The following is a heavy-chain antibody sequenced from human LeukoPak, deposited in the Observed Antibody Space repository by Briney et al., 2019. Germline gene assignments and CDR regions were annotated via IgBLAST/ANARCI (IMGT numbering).Heavy chain of an antibody. V-gene: IGHV3-15*01. D-gene: IGHD5-18*01. CDR2: IKSKTDGGTT. Sequence: GGSLRLSCAASGFTFSNAWMSWVRQAPGKGLEWVGRIKSKTDGGTTDYAAPVKGGFTISRDDSKNTLYLQMNSLKTEDTAVYYCTTDLVDTAMARDYWGQGTLVTVSS. J-gene: IGHJ4*02. CDR3: TTDLVDTAMARDY. CDR1: GFTFSNAW.